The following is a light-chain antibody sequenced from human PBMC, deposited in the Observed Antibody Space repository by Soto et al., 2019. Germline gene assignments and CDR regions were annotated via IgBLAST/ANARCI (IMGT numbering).Light chain of an antibody. J-gene: IGLJ1*01. CDR2: DVS. Sequence: QSALTQPASVSGSPGQSITISCTGTSSDVGAYDYVSWYQQHPGKAPKLMIYDVSNRPSGVSNRFSGSKSGNTASLTISGLQAEDEADYYCSSYTSTYTRVFGTGTKVTVL. CDR1: SSDVGAYDY. CDR3: SSYTSTYTRV. V-gene: IGLV2-14*01.